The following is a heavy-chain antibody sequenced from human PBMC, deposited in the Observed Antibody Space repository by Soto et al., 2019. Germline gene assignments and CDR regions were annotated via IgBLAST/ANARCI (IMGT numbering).Heavy chain of an antibody. J-gene: IGHJ6*02. CDR1: GFTFSSYA. V-gene: IGHV3-30-3*01. CDR2: ISYDGSNK. Sequence: HPGGSLRLSCAASGFTFSSYAMHWVRQAPGKGLEWVAVISYDGSNKYYADSVKGRFTISRDNSKNSLYLQMNSLRTEDTALYYCAKDPGLVPYDYYGMDVWGQGTTVTVSS. D-gene: IGHD6-6*01. CDR3: AKDPGLVPYDYYGMDV.